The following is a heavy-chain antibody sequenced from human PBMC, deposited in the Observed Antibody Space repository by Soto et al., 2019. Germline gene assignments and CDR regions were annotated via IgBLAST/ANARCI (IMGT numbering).Heavy chain of an antibody. CDR1: GFTFSSYG. CDR3: ALGRVYYFDY. V-gene: IGHV3-33*01. CDR2: IWYDGSNK. J-gene: IGHJ4*02. Sequence: QVQRVESGGGVVQPGRSLRLSCAASGFTFSSYGMHWVRQAPGKGLEWVAVIWYDGSNKYYADTVKGRFTSSGDNSKNSLYLQMNSLRAEDTAVYYCALGRVYYFDYWGQGTLVTVSS.